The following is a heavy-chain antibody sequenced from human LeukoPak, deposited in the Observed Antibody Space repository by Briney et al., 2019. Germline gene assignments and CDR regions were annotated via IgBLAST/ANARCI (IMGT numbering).Heavy chain of an antibody. Sequence: PGRSLRLSCAASGFTFSSYAMHWVRQAPGKGLEWVAVISYDGSNKYYADSVKGRFTISRDNSKNTLYLQMNSLRAEDTAVYYCARVRSEDDSYYFDYWGQGTLVTVSS. V-gene: IGHV3-30*01. CDR2: ISYDGSNK. CDR1: GFTFSSYA. D-gene: IGHD1-1*01. CDR3: ARVRSEDDSYYFDY. J-gene: IGHJ4*02.